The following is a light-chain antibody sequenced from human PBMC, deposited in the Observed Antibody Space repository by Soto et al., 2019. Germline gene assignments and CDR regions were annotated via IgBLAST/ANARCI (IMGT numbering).Light chain of an antibody. V-gene: IGKV3-20*01. Sequence: EIVLTQSPGTLSLSPGERATLSCRASQSVSSSYLAWYQQKPGQAPRLLIYGASSRATGIPDRFSGSGSGTDFTLTISRLEPEDFAVYYCQHYGSSTTLGQGTKVDIK. CDR2: GAS. CDR3: QHYGSSTT. J-gene: IGKJ1*01. CDR1: QSVSSSY.